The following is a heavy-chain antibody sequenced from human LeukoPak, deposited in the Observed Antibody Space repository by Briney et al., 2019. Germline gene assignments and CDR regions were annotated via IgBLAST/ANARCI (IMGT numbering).Heavy chain of an antibody. CDR3: ARGRLPKYYFDS. D-gene: IGHD4-11*01. CDR1: GFTFSSYS. J-gene: IGHJ4*02. CDR2: VSGSGDNT. Sequence: GGSLRLSCAASGFTFSSYSMNWVCQAPGKGLEWVSGVSGSGDNTYYADSVKGRFTVSRDNSKSTVYLQMNSLRVDDTAVYYCARGRLPKYYFDSWGQGTLVTVSS. V-gene: IGHV3-23*01.